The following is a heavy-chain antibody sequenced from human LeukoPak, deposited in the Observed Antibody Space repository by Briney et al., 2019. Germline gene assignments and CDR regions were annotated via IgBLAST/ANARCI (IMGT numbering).Heavy chain of an antibody. V-gene: IGHV1-69*01. Sequence: ASVKVSCKASGGTFSSYAISWVRQAPGQGLELMGGIIPIFGTANYAQKFQGRVTITADESTSTAYMELSSLRSEDTAVYYCARASSGYYAYHLDFQHWGQGTLVTVSS. CDR1: GGTFSSYA. CDR2: IIPIFGTA. J-gene: IGHJ1*01. CDR3: ARASSGYYAYHLDFQH. D-gene: IGHD3-22*01.